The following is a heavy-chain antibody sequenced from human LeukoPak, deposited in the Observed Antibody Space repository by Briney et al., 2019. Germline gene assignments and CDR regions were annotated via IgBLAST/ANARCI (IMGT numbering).Heavy chain of an antibody. CDR3: AKDRLPGTTGTTGVDY. J-gene: IGHJ4*02. D-gene: IGHD1-1*01. V-gene: IGHV3-30*02. Sequence: GGSLRLSCAASGFTFSSYGMHWVRQAPGKGLEWVAFIRYDGSNKYYADSVKGRFTISRDNSKNTLYLQMNSLRAEDTAVYYCAKDRLPGTTGTTGVDYWGQGTLVTVSS. CDR1: GFTFSSYG. CDR2: IRYDGSNK.